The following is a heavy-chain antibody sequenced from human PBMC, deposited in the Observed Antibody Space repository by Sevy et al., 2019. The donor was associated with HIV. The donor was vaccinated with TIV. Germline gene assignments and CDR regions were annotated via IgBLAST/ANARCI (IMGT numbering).Heavy chain of an antibody. CDR3: ARGRPLWGGGDWGDAFDI. Sequence: SETLSLTCTVSGGSISSGDYYWSWIRQPPGKGLEWIGYIYYSGSTYYNPSLKSRVTISVDTSKNQFSLKLSSVTAADTAVYYCARGRPLWGGGDWGDAFDIWGQGTMVTVSS. V-gene: IGHV4-30-4*01. J-gene: IGHJ3*02. CDR2: IYYSGST. D-gene: IGHD2-21*02. CDR1: GGSISSGDYY.